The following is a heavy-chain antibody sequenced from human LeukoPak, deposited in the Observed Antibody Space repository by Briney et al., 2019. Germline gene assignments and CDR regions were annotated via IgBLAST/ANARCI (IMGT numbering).Heavy chain of an antibody. Sequence: SETLSLTCTVSGGSIRSSYYYWGWIRQPPGKGLEWIGSIYDSGSTYYNPSLKSRVTISVDTSKNQFSLKLNSVTAADTAVYYCARGTGYNYDYWGQGALVTVSS. CDR1: GGSIRSSYYY. D-gene: IGHD5-24*01. CDR3: ARGTGYNYDY. J-gene: IGHJ4*02. V-gene: IGHV4-39*01. CDR2: IYDSGST.